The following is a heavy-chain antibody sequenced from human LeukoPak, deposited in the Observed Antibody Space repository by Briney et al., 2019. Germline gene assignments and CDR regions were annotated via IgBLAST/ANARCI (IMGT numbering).Heavy chain of an antibody. V-gene: IGHV3-30*02. Sequence: PGGSLRLSCAASGFSFRNHGTHWVRQAPGKGLEWVAFIRDGGSDKDHADSVKGRFTISRDNSKNTLYLQMNSLRAEDTAVYYCAKDMANYYDSSGYHRALDYWGQGTLVTVSS. D-gene: IGHD3-22*01. CDR2: IRDGGSDK. CDR1: GFSFRNHG. J-gene: IGHJ4*02. CDR3: AKDMANYYDSSGYHRALDY.